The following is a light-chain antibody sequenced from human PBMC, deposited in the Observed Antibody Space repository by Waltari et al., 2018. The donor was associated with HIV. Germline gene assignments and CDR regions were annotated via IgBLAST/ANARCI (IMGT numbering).Light chain of an antibody. J-gene: IGLJ2*01. CDR3: QSYDRSLSASVV. CDR1: SSNIGADYD. CDR2: GNK. Sequence: QSVLTQPPSVSGAPGQRVPISCTGGSSNIGADYDVHWYQQIPGTAPKLLITGNKNRPSGVPDPFSASKSGTSASLAITVLQAEDEADYFCQSYDRSLSASVVFGGGTKLTVL. V-gene: IGLV1-40*01.